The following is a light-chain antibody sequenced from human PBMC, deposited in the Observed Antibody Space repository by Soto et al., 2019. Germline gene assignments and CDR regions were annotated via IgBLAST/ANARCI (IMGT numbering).Light chain of an antibody. J-gene: IGKJ4*01. CDR2: GAS. V-gene: IGKV3-15*01. CDR1: QSVSNS. Sequence: EVVMTQSPATLSVSPGERATLSCRASQSVSNSLAWYQQKPGQVPRLLIYGASTRAAGIPARFSGSGSGTDFTLTISSLEPEDFAVYYCQQRNDWPLTFGGGTKVDIK. CDR3: QQRNDWPLT.